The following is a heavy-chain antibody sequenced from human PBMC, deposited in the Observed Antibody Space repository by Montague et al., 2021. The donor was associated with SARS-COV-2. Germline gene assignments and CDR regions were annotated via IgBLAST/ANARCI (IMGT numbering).Heavy chain of an antibody. V-gene: IGHV4-34*01. CDR2: ISPTGST. D-gene: IGHD3-16*01. J-gene: IGHJ4*02. CDR3: VGAPNAYYFDN. Sequence: SETLSLTCDVYGGSFSRYFWSWIRQPPGRGPELIGHISPTGSTRYNPSLDSRVTISLDTSKSRLSLELTSVTVADTSIYFCVGAPNAYYFDNWGQGTPVSVSS. CDR1: GGSFSRYF.